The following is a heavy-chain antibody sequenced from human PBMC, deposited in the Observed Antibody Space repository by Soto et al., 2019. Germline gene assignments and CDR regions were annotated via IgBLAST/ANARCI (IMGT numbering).Heavy chain of an antibody. V-gene: IGHV3-23*01. CDR3: AKDSDTKRGPDY. CDR2: ISGSSNNT. J-gene: IGHJ4*02. Sequence: EVQLLESGGGLVQPGGSLRLSCAASGFTFSNYAMNWVRQAPGKGLEGVSGISGSSNNTFYADSVKGRFTISRDNSKSTLFLQMNSLRAEDTALYYCAKDSDTKRGPDYWGQGTLVTVSS. CDR1: GFTFSNYA. D-gene: IGHD3-10*01.